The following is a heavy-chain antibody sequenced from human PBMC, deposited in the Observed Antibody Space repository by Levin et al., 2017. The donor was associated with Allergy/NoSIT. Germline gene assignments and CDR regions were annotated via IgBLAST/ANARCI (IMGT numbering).Heavy chain of an antibody. J-gene: IGHJ4*02. D-gene: IGHD2-15*01. V-gene: IGHV6-1*01. CDR1: GDSVSSNSAA. CDR2: TYYRSKWYN. CDR3: ARDPHCSGGSCYYYFDY. Sequence: SQTLSLTCAISGDSVSSNSAAWNWIRQSPSRGLEWLGRTYYRSKWYNDYAVSVKSRITINPDTSKNQFSLQLNSVTPEDTAVYYCARDPHCSGGSCYYYFDYWGQGTLVTVSS.